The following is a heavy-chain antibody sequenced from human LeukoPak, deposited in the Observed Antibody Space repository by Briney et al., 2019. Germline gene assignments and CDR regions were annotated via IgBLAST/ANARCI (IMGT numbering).Heavy chain of an antibody. D-gene: IGHD1-1*01. CDR2: ISSGGSFM. CDR1: GFTFRSYN. V-gene: IGHV3-21*01. J-gene: IGHJ4*02. Sequence: PGGSLRLSCAASGFTFRSYNMNWVRQAPGKGLVWVSSISSGGSFMYYADSVKGRFTISRDNAKNSLYLQMNSLRAEDTAVYYCARDPVPNWNDVVYFDYWSQGTLVTVSS. CDR3: ARDPVPNWNDVVYFDY.